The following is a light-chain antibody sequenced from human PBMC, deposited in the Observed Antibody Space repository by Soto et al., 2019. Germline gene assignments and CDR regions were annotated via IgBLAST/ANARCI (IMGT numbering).Light chain of an antibody. V-gene: IGLV2-14*01. CDR2: DVS. CDR1: SSDVGSYNY. CDR3: SSYAISTVWV. Sequence: QSVLTQPASVSGSPGQSITISCTGTSSDVGSYNYVSWHQQHPGKAPKLMIYDVSSRPSGVSNRFSGSKSGNTASLTISGLQAEDEADYYCSSYAISTVWVFGGGTKLTVL. J-gene: IGLJ3*02.